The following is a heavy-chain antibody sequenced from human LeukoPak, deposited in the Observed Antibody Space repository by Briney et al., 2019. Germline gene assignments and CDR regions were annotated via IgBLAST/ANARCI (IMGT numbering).Heavy chain of an antibody. D-gene: IGHD6-19*01. CDR3: AKTPNSGWYEGDFDY. Sequence: SVKVSCKASGYTFTGYYMHWVRQAPGQGLEWMGRIIPIFGTANYAQKFQGRVTITTDESTSTAYMELSSLRSEGTAVYYCAKTPNSGWYEGDFDYWGQGTLVTVSS. CDR1: GYTFTGYY. CDR2: IIPIFGTA. J-gene: IGHJ4*02. V-gene: IGHV1-69*05.